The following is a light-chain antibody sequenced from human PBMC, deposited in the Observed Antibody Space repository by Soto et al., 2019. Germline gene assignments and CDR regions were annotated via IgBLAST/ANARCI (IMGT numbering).Light chain of an antibody. CDR1: QSIRNW. J-gene: IGKJ1*01. CDR2: KAP. CDR3: QLYNSYSQAT. Sequence: DIQMTQSPSTLSASVGDRVTITCRASQSIRNWLAWYQQRPGKAPNLLIYKAPSLESGVPSRFSGSGSGTEFTLTISSLQPDDFATYYCQLYNSYSQATFGQGTKVDIK. V-gene: IGKV1-5*03.